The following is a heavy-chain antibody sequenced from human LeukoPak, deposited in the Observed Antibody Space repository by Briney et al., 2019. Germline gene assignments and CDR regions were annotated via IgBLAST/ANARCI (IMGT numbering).Heavy chain of an antibody. D-gene: IGHD6-19*01. Sequence: GGSLRLSCAVSGFIFSNYALSWVRQAPGKGLEWVSGISGSGSNTNYADSVKGRFTISRDKSKNTLYLQMNSLRAEDSAVYYCAKPNSGWSNFDSWGRGTLVTVSS. CDR3: AKPNSGWSNFDS. J-gene: IGHJ4*02. CDR2: ISGSGSNT. V-gene: IGHV3-23*01. CDR1: GFIFSNYA.